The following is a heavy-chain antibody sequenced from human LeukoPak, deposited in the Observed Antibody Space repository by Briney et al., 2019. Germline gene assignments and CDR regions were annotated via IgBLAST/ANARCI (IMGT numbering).Heavy chain of an antibody. CDR3: AKAIGGVRGYFDY. Sequence: GGSLRLSCAGSGFTFSSYAMSWVRQAPGKGLEWVSAISGSGGSTYYADSVKGRFTISRDNSKNTLYLQMNSLRAEDTAVYYCAKAIGGVRGYFDYWGQGTLVTVSS. J-gene: IGHJ4*02. CDR1: GFTFSSYA. CDR2: ISGSGGST. D-gene: IGHD3-16*01. V-gene: IGHV3-23*01.